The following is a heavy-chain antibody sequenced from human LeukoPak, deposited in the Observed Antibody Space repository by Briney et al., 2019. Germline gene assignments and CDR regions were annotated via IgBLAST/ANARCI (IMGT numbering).Heavy chain of an antibody. J-gene: IGHJ4*02. CDR1: GFTFSSYA. CDR2: ISGSGGST. Sequence: KAGGSLRLSCAASGFTFSSYAMSWVRQAPGKGLEWVSAISGSGGSTYYADSVKGRFTISRDNSKNTLYLQMNSLRAEDTAVYYCARRVPSQVITDYFDYWGQGALVTVSS. V-gene: IGHV3-23*01. CDR3: ARRVPSQVITDYFDY. D-gene: IGHD3-16*01.